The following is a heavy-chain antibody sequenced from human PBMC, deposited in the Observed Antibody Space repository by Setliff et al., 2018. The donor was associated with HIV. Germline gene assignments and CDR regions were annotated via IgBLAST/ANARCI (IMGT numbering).Heavy chain of an antibody. CDR2: INHSGST. J-gene: IGHJ4*02. V-gene: IGHV4-34*01. Sequence: LSLTCAVYGGSFSGYYWSWIRQPPGKGLEWIGEINHSGSTNYNPSLKSRVTISVDTSKNQFSLKLSSVTAADTAMYYCASFFVTTVTNQDYWGQGTPVTVSS. D-gene: IGHD4-17*01. CDR3: ASFFVTTVTNQDY. CDR1: GGSFSGYY.